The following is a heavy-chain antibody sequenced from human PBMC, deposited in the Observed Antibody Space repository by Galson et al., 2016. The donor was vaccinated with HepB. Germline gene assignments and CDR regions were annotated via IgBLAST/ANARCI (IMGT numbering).Heavy chain of an antibody. V-gene: IGHV3-30*04. CDR3: VRDISPRDTGVVDP. D-gene: IGHD3-10*01. J-gene: IGHJ5*02. Sequence: SLRLSCAGSGFTFSSYAMHWVRQAPGKGLEWVASISYDGRSEDYSDSVKGRFTISRDNSKKTVYLQAGGLRQEDAGVYYCVRDISPRDTGVVDPWGQGTQFIVSS. CDR2: ISYDGRSE. CDR1: GFTFSSYA.